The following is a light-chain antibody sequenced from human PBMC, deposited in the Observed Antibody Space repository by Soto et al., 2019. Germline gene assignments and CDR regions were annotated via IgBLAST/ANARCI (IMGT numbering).Light chain of an antibody. CDR2: DVT. CDR3: CSYAGSDTYV. CDR1: SSDVGSYDL. Sequence: QSVLTQPASVSGSPGQSITISCTGTSSDVGSYDLVSWYQQHPGKAPKLVISDVTKRPSGVSNRFSGSKSGNTASLTIYGLQAEDEADYYCCSYAGSDTYVFGTGTRSPS. J-gene: IGLJ1*01. V-gene: IGLV2-23*02.